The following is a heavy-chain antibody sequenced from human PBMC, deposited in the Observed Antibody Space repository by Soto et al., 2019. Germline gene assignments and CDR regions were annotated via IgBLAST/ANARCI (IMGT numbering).Heavy chain of an antibody. J-gene: IGHJ4*02. CDR3: ARVREGRYYYESRGY. V-gene: IGHV1-46*01. CDR2: INPKTGTT. D-gene: IGHD3-22*01. Sequence: QVQLVQSGAEVKKPGASVKVSCKASGYTFTNYYIHWVRQAPGQGLEWVGLINPKTGTTNDAPKFQGRVRMTIDTSTSTAYMELSSLRSEDTAVFYWARVREGRYYYESRGYWGQGTLVTGSS. CDR1: GYTFTNYY.